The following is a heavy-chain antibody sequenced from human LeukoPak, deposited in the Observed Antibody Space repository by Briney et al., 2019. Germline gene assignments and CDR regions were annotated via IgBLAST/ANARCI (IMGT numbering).Heavy chain of an antibody. CDR2: ISYDGSNK. CDR1: GFTFSSYA. Sequence: PGRSLRLSCAASGFTFSSYAMHWVRQAPGKGPEWVAVISYDGSNKYYADSVKGRFTISRDNAKNSLYLQMNSLRAEDTAVYYCARDWPFDYWGQGTLVTVSS. CDR3: ARDWPFDY. J-gene: IGHJ4*02. V-gene: IGHV3-30-3*01.